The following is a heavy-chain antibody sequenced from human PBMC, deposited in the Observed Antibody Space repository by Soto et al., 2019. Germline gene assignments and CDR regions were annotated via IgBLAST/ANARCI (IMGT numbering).Heavy chain of an antibody. CDR2: MNPNSGNT. V-gene: IGHV1-8*01. D-gene: IGHD6-13*01. CDR1: GYTFTSYD. CDR3: TRYSSSWYRAEYFQH. J-gene: IGHJ1*01. Sequence: GASVKVSCKASGYTFTSYDIKWVRQATGQGLEWMGWMNPNSGNTGYAQKFQGRVTMTRNTSISTAYMELRSLRSDDTAVYYCTRYSSSWYRAEYFQHWGQGTLVTVSS.